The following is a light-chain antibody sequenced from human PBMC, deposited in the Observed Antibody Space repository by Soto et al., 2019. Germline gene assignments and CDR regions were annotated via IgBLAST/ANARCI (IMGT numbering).Light chain of an antibody. CDR1: QSIRHY. J-gene: IGKJ1*01. CDR3: QHHNSYSQT. Sequence: DIQMIQSPPTLSASVGDRVTITCRASQSIRHYLAWYQQMPGKAPKLLIYGASTLQSGVPSRFSGSGSGTEFTLTISSLQPDDFGTYFCQHHNSYSQTFDQGTKVEIK. V-gene: IGKV1-5*01. CDR2: GAS.